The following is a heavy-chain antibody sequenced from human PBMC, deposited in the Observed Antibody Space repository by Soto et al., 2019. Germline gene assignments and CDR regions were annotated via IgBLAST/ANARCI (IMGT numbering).Heavy chain of an antibody. CDR1: GFTFSSHV. J-gene: IGHJ6*02. V-gene: IGHV3-23*01. CDR2: IRGGGGTT. Sequence: EVQLLESGGGLVQPGGSLRLSCAASGFTFSSHVMNWVRQAPGKGLEWVAAIRGGGGTTYYGDSVEGRFTMSRDHSKNTLYLQMNSLRADDTAVYFCARGPRAPPPHDYGMDVWGQGTTVTVSS. CDR3: ARGPRAPPPHDYGMDV.